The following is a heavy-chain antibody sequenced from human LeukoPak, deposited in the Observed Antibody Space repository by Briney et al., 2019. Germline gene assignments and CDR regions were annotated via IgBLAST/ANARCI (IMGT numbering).Heavy chain of an antibody. Sequence: GASVKVSCKASGYTFTGYYMHWVRQAPGQGLEWMGWINPNSGGTNYAQKFQGRVTMTRDTSISTAYMELSRLRSDDTAVYYCALMQWLVPPMNNWFDPWGQGTLVTVSS. D-gene: IGHD6-19*01. CDR3: ALMQWLVPPMNNWFDP. V-gene: IGHV1-2*02. CDR1: GYTFTGYY. CDR2: INPNSGGT. J-gene: IGHJ5*02.